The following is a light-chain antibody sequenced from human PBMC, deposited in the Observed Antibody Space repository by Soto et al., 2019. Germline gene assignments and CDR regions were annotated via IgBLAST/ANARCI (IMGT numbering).Light chain of an antibody. CDR2: ATS. CDR1: QGISNW. V-gene: IGKV1-12*01. Sequence: DIQMTQSPSSVSASVGDRVTITCRASQGISNWLAWYQQKAGKAPKLLIYATSTLQSGVPSRFRGSGYATEFTLTISRLQPEDVATYYCQQANSFPYTFGQGTKLEIK. J-gene: IGKJ2*01. CDR3: QQANSFPYT.